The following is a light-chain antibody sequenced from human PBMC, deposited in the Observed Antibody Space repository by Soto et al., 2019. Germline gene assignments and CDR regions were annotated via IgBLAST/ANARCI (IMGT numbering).Light chain of an antibody. CDR3: SSYAGSNNLV. J-gene: IGLJ2*01. V-gene: IGLV2-8*01. CDR2: EVS. CDR1: SSDVGGYNY. Sequence: QSALTQPPSASGSPGQSVTISCTGTSSDVGGYNYVSWYQQHPGKAPKLMIYEVSKQPSGVPDRFSGSKSGNTASLTVSGLKAEDEADYYCSSYAGSNNLVFGGGTKLTVL.